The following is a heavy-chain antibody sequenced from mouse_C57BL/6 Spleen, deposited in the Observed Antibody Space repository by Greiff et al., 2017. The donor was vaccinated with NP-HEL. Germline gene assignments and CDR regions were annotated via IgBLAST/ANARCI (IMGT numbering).Heavy chain of an antibody. CDR2: IDPSDSYT. Sequence: QVQLKQPGAELVKPGASVKLSCKASGYTFTSYWMQWVKQRPGQGLEWIGEIDPSDSYTNYNQKFKGKATLTVDTSSSTAYMQLSSLTSEDSAVYYCARSRDYGSSYFDYWGQGTTLTVSS. J-gene: IGHJ2*01. D-gene: IGHD1-1*01. CDR3: ARSRDYGSSYFDY. CDR1: GYTFTSYW. V-gene: IGHV1-50*01.